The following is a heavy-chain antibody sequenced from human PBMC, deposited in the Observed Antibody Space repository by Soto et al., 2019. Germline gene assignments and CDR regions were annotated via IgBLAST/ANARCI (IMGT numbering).Heavy chain of an antibody. J-gene: IGHJ6*02. CDR2: ISGSGGST. CDR3: ARASGYANRGSYYYYGMDV. CDR1: GFTFSSYA. V-gene: IGHV3-23*01. D-gene: IGHD5-12*01. Sequence: GGSLRLSCAASGFTFSSYAMSWVRQAPGKGLEWVSAISGSGGSTYYADSVKGRFTISRDNSKNTLYLQMNSLRAEDTAVYYCARASGYANRGSYYYYGMDVWGQGTTVTVS.